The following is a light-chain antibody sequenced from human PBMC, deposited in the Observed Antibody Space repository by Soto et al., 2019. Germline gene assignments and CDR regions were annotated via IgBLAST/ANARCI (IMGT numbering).Light chain of an antibody. V-gene: IGKV1-5*01. CDR2: GAS. J-gene: IGKJ1*01. CDR3: QHHNSYSQT. CDR1: QSIRSY. Sequence: DIQLTQSPPTLSASVGDRVTITCRASQSIRSYLAWYQQMPGKAPKLLIYGASSLQSGVPSRFSGSGSGTEFTLTISSLQPDDLATYFCQHHNSYSQTFGQGTKVEIK.